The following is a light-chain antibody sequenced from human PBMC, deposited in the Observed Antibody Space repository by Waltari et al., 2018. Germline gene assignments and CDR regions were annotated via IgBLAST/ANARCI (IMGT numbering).Light chain of an antibody. CDR1: QSVSTF. CDR3: QQRDNWPPLT. CDR2: HAS. Sequence: EVVLTQSPATLSLSPGERATRSCRASQSVSTFLAWYQQKPGQPPRLLIYHASNRAPGIPARFSGSGSGTDFTLTISTGEPEEFAVYYCQQRDNWPPLTFGGGTKVEIK. J-gene: IGKJ4*01. V-gene: IGKV3-11*01.